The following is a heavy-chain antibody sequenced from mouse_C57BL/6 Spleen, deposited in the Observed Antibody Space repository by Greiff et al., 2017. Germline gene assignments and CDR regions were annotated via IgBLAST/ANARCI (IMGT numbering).Heavy chain of an antibody. CDR1: GFSLTSYG. Sequence: VQLQQSGPGLVQPSQSLSITCTASGFSLTSYGVHWVRQSPGKGLEWLGVIWSGGSTDYNAAFISRLSISKDKSKSQVFLKMNSLQADDTAIYYCARNLRDGFCDDWGQGTTLTVSS. V-gene: IGHV2-2*01. CDR2: IWSGGST. CDR3: ARNLRDGFCDD. J-gene: IGHJ2*01. D-gene: IGHD2-3*01.